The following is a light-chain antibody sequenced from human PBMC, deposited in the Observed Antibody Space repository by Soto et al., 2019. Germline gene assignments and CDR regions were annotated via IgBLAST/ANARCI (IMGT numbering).Light chain of an antibody. Sequence: QYALTQPASVSGSPGQSITISCTGNSSDVGAYDFVSWYQHYPGKAPKLVTFDVTHRPPGISDRFSGSKSANTASLTISGLQAEDEAFYYCSSYTTRSTLVFGGGTKLTVL. CDR3: SSYTTRSTLV. J-gene: IGLJ2*01. CDR2: DVT. V-gene: IGLV2-14*01. CDR1: SSDVGAYDF.